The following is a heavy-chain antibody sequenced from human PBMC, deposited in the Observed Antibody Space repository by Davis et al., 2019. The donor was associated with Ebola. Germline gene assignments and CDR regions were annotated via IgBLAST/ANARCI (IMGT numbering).Heavy chain of an antibody. D-gene: IGHD2-8*02. V-gene: IGHV5-51*01. Sequence: GGSLRLSCKGSGYSFTSYWIGWVRQMPGKGLEWMGFIFPDDSDATYSPSFQGQVTFSADKSIKTAFLQWSSLKASDTAMYYCASLRRTITGMDDAFDIWGQGTMVTVSS. J-gene: IGHJ3*02. CDR2: IFPDDSDA. CDR1: GYSFTSYW. CDR3: ASLRRTITGMDDAFDI.